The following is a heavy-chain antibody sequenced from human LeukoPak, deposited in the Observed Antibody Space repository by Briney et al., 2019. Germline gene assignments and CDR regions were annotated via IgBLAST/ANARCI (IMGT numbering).Heavy chain of an antibody. J-gene: IGHJ5*02. CDR3: ARVRPEWGISQAGWFDP. D-gene: IGHD2-8*01. Sequence: SVKVSCKASGGTFSSYAISWVRQAPGQGLEWMGGIIPIFGTANYAQKFQGRVTITTDESTSTAYMELSSLRSEDTAVYYCARVRPEWGISQAGWFDPWGQGTLVTVSS. CDR1: GGTFSSYA. CDR2: IIPIFGTA. V-gene: IGHV1-69*05.